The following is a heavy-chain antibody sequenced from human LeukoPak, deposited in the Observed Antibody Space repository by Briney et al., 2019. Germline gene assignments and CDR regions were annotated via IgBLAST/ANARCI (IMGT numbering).Heavy chain of an antibody. CDR3: ARDYYCSSTSCYLTGFDP. J-gene: IGHJ5*02. D-gene: IGHD2-2*01. V-gene: IGHV4-59*12. CDR2: IYYSGST. CDR1: GGSISSYY. Sequence: PSETLSLTCTVSGGSISSYYRSWIRQPPGKGLEWIGYIYYSGSTNYNPSLKSRVTISVDTSKNQFSLQLNSVTPEDTAVYYCARDYYCSSTSCYLTGFDPWGQGTLVTVSS.